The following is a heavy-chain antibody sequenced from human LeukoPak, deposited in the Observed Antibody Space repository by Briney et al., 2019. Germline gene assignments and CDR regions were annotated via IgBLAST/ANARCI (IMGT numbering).Heavy chain of an antibody. CDR3: ATYRQVLLPFES. Sequence: PGGSLRLSCAASGFTFSSYVMHWVRQAPGKGLEWVAVISYDGSNKYYADSVKGRFTISRDNSKNTLYLQMNSLRAEDTAIYYCATYRQVLLPFESWGQGTLVTVSS. D-gene: IGHD2/OR15-2a*01. CDR2: ISYDGSNK. J-gene: IGHJ4*02. CDR1: GFTFSSYV. V-gene: IGHV3-30*04.